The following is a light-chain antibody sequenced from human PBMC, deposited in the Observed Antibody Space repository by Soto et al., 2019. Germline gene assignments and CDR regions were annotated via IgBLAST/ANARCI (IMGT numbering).Light chain of an antibody. CDR2: DAS. Sequence: EIVLTQSPATLSLSPGERATLSCRSSRSVSRYLAWYQQKPGQAPRLLIFDASNRATGIPARFSGSGSGTEFTLTISSLQSEDFAVYYCQQYHNWPPSWTFGQGTKVDIK. CDR3: QQYHNWPPSWT. J-gene: IGKJ1*01. V-gene: IGKV3-15*01. CDR1: RSVSRY.